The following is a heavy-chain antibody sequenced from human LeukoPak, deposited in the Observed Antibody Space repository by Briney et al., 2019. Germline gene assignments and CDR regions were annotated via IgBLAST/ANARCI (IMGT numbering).Heavy chain of an antibody. CDR2: IYYSGSI. J-gene: IGHJ6*03. D-gene: IGHD2-2*01. CDR1: GYSLSSSNW. CDR3: ARTSSYYYYYMDV. V-gene: IGHV4-28*05. Sequence: PSDTLSLTCAVSGYSLSSSNWWGWIRQPPGKGLEWIGYIYYSGSIYYNPSLKSRVTMSVDTSKNQFSLKLSSVTAVDTAVYYCARTSSYYYYYMDVWGKGTTVTVSS.